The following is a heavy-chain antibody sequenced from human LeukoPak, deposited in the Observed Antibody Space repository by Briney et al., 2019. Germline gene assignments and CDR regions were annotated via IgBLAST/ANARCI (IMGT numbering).Heavy chain of an antibody. CDR1: GGSISSYY. J-gene: IGHJ5*02. D-gene: IGHD6-13*01. CDR3: ARDLGQYSSSPWGRFDP. CDR2: IYYSGST. Sequence: SETLSLTCTVSGGSISSYYWSWIRQPPGKGLEWIGYIYYSGSTNYNPSLKSRVTISVDTSKNQFSLKLSSVTAADTAVYYCARDLGQYSSSPWGRFDPWGQGTLVTVSS. V-gene: IGHV4-59*01.